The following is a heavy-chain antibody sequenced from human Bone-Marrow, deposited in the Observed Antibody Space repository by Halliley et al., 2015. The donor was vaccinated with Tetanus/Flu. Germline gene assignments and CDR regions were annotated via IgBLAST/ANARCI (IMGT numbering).Heavy chain of an antibody. CDR2: KPKSYST. Sequence: KPKSYSTEYAASVKGRFVLSRDDSKNSVYLQMNSLKTDDTAVYYCARVGSYDSHGHSLDDFDIWGQGTMVTVSS. D-gene: IGHD3-22*01. V-gene: IGHV3-72*01. J-gene: IGHJ3*02. CDR3: ARVGSYDSHGHSLDDFDI.